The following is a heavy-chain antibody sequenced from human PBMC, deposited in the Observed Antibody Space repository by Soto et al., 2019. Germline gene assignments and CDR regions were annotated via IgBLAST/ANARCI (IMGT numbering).Heavy chain of an antibody. Sequence: PSETLSLTCTASGGSISSYYWSWIRQPPGKGLEWIGYIYYSGSTNYNPSLKSRVTISVDTSKNQFSLKLSSVTAADTAVYYCARVKRELELPADYYYYGMDVWGQGTTVTVSS. D-gene: IGHD1-7*01. V-gene: IGHV4-59*01. J-gene: IGHJ6*02. CDR1: GGSISSYY. CDR3: ARVKRELELPADYYYYGMDV. CDR2: IYYSGST.